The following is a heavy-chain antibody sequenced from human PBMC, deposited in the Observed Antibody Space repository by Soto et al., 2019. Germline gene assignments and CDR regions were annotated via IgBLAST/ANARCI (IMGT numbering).Heavy chain of an antibody. J-gene: IGHJ4*02. CDR2: IIPILGIA. D-gene: IGHD6-13*01. CDR1: GGTFSSYT. CDR3: ARGPRGGSSWNRLDY. Sequence: QVQLVQSGAEVKKPGSSVKVSCKASGGTFSSYTISWVRQAPGQGLEWMGRIIPILGIANYAQKFQGRVTITADKSTSTAYMELSSLRSEDTAVYYCARGPRGGSSWNRLDYWGQGTLVTVSS. V-gene: IGHV1-69*02.